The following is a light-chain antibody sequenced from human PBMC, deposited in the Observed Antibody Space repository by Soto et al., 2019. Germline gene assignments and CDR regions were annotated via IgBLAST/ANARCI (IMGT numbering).Light chain of an antibody. J-gene: IGKJ1*01. CDR2: DTS. V-gene: IGKV3-11*01. CDR3: QQRSSPKWT. Sequence: EIVLTQSPATLSLSLGDRATLSCTASQRVNIYLNWYQQKPGQAPKLLIYDTSVRATGIPARFSGSGSETDFTLTISSLESEDFAIDDCQQRSSPKWTFGPGTRV. CDR1: QRVNIY.